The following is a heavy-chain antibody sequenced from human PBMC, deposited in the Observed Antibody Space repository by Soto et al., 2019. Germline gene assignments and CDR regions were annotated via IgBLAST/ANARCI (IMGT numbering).Heavy chain of an antibody. D-gene: IGHD3-22*01. V-gene: IGHV3-33*01. Sequence: QVQLVESGGGVVQPGRSLRLSCAASGFTFSTYGIHWVRQAPGKGLEWVSVIWYDGSYKFYGDSVKGRFTISRDNSKNTVFLQRNSLRAEDTAVYYCARARYYDSSGYYSAFDYWGQGTLVTVSS. J-gene: IGHJ4*02. CDR1: GFTFSTYG. CDR3: ARARYYDSSGYYSAFDY. CDR2: IWYDGSYK.